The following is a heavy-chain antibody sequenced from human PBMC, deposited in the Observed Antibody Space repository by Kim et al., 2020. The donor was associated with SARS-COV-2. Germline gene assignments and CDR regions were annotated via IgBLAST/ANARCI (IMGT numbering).Heavy chain of an antibody. CDR1: GYTFTSYG. J-gene: IGHJ4*02. CDR2: ISAYNGNT. CDR3: ARSGSVPYDFWSGYYGPWDY. Sequence: ASVKVSCKASGYTFTSYGISWVRQAPGQGLEWMGWISAYNGNTDYAQKLQGRVTMTTDTSTSTAYMELRSLRSDDTAVYYCARSGSVPYDFWSGYYGPWDYWGQGTRVTVSS. V-gene: IGHV1-18*01. D-gene: IGHD3-3*01.